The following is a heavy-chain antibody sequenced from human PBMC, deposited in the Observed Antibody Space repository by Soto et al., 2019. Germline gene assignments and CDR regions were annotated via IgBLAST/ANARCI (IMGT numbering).Heavy chain of an antibody. V-gene: IGHV4-30-4*01. J-gene: IGHJ6*02. CDR3: ARDRYYGSGTYYNFYSGMDV. CDR2: IFHSGST. Sequence: SETLSLTCTVSGGSINSGDYYWTWVRQPPGKGLEWIGNIFHSGSTYYTPSLQSRVTISLDTSKNHFPLKLSSVTPADTAVYYCARDRYYGSGTYYNFYSGMDVWGQGTTVTVSS. D-gene: IGHD3-10*01. CDR1: GGSINSGDYY.